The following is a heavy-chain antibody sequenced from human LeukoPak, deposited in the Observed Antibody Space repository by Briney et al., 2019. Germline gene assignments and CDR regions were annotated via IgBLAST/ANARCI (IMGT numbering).Heavy chain of an antibody. CDR1: GFTFSDYS. CDR3: AKDSYSSSWYSPFDY. J-gene: IGHJ4*02. V-gene: IGHV3-21*01. Sequence: GGSLRLSCAASGFTFSDYSMNWVRQAPGKGLEWVSSISSSSSYIYYADSVKGRFTISRDNAKNSLYLQMNSLRAEDTAVYYCAKDSYSSSWYSPFDYWGQGTLVTVSS. CDR2: ISSSSSYI. D-gene: IGHD6-13*01.